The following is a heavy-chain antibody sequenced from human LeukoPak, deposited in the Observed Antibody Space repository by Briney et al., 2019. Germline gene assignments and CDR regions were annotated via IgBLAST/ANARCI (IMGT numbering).Heavy chain of an antibody. D-gene: IGHD3-16*01. CDR2: ISYLSSHV. V-gene: IGHV3-21*01. Sequence: PGWSLRLSCSASGFTFSDYDMNWVRQAPGKGLEWVSSISYLSSHVYYGDSVKGRFSISRDNAKNSLYLQMNSLGAEDTAIYYCGRAFPPLRTSSAGDLWGQGILVTVSS. J-gene: IGHJ4*02. CDR3: GRAFPPLRTSSAGDL. CDR1: GFTFSDYD.